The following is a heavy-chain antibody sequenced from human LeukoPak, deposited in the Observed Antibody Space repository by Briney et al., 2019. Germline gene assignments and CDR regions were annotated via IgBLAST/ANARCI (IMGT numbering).Heavy chain of an antibody. CDR2: IRSDGSDT. CDR1: GFTFSDTW. D-gene: IGHD3-10*02. J-gene: IGHJ6*04. CDR3: AELGITMIGGV. Sequence: GGSLRLSCAASGFTFSDTWIHWVRQAPGKGLVWVSRIRSDGSDTRYAESVKGRFTISRDNAKNSLYLQMNSLRAEDTAVYYCAELGITMIGGVWGKGTTVTISS. V-gene: IGHV3-74*01.